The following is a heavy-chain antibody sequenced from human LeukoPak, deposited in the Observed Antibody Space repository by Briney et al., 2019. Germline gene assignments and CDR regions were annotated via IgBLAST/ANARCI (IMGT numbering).Heavy chain of an antibody. CDR1: GFTFNIFG. J-gene: IGHJ4*02. CDR3: AKVNNYDDY. Sequence: GRSLRLSCAAPGFTFNIFGIHWVRQAPGEGLEWVAAISPDGNKEYYTESVKGRFTVSRDNSKNMIYLQMNSLRGEDSAVYYCAKVNNYDDYWGQGTLVTVSS. D-gene: IGHD1/OR15-1a*01. CDR2: ISPDGNKE. V-gene: IGHV3-30*18.